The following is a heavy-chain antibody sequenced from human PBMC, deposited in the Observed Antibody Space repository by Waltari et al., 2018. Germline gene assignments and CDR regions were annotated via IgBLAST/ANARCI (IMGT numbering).Heavy chain of an antibody. CDR2: IFASGSRI. D-gene: IGHD6-19*01. Sequence: EVQLLESGGGLVQPGGSVRLSCAASGFIFRNYAMSWVRQAPGKGLEWVAVIFASGSRIFYADSVRGRFTISRDDSKSTLYVEMKSLRAEDTAIYYCAKDLGAGFNPPTFDFWGQGTLVTVSS. CDR1: GFIFRNYA. J-gene: IGHJ4*02. CDR3: AKDLGAGFNPPTFDF. V-gene: IGHV3-23*03.